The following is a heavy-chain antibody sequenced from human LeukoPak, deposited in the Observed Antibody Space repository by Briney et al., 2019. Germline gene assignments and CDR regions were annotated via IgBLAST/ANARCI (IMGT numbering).Heavy chain of an antibody. CDR2: IWYDGSNK. CDR3: ARDIVVVPAAIRNYYYYYYMDV. D-gene: IGHD2-2*02. J-gene: IGHJ6*03. Sequence: PGGSLRLSCAASGFTFSSYGMHWVRQAPGRGLEWVAVIWYDGSNKYYADSVKGRFTISRDNSKNTLYLQIKSLRAEDTAVYYCARDIVVVPAAIRNYYYYYYMDVWGKGTTVTVSS. CDR1: GFTFSSYG. V-gene: IGHV3-33*01.